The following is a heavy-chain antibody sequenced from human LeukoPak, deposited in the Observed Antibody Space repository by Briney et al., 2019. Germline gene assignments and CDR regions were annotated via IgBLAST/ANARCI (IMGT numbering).Heavy chain of an antibody. D-gene: IGHD1-26*01. V-gene: IGHV3-74*01. Sequence: PGGFLRLSCAASGFTFSSYWMHWVRQAPGKGLVWVSRINGDGSDTSYADSVKGRFTISRDNAKNTLYLQMNSLRAEDTAIYYCARTIVGGYFDHWGQGAPVTVSS. J-gene: IGHJ4*02. CDR1: GFTFSSYW. CDR2: INGDGSDT. CDR3: ARTIVGGYFDH.